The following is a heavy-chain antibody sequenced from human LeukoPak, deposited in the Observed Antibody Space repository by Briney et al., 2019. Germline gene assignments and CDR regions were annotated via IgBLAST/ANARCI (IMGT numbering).Heavy chain of an antibody. CDR1: GFTFSTYA. D-gene: IGHD2/OR15-2a*01. CDR3: ARDHSMEYGNWFDP. Sequence: GGSLRLSCAASGFTFSTYAMHWVRQAPGKGLEWVAVISYDGSNKYYADSVKGRLTISRDNSKNTLYLQMNSLRAEDTAVYYCARDHSMEYGNWFDPWGQGTLVTVSS. CDR2: ISYDGSNK. J-gene: IGHJ5*02. V-gene: IGHV3-30-3*01.